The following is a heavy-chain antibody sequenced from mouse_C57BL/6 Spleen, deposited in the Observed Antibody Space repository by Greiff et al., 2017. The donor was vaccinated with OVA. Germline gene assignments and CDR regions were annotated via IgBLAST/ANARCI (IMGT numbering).Heavy chain of an antibody. Sequence: VQLQESGPGLVQPSQSLSITCTVSGFSLTSYGVHWVRQSPGQGLVWLGVIWRGGSTDYNAAFMSRLSINKNDSKSQDFYKMNMQQDNNNAIYYYTKKNGPQLGDYDAMDYWGQGTSVTVSS. CDR2: IWRGGST. CDR1: GFSLTSYG. V-gene: IGHV2-5*01. D-gene: IGHD4-1*02. J-gene: IGHJ4*01. CDR3: TKKNGPQLGDYDAMDY.